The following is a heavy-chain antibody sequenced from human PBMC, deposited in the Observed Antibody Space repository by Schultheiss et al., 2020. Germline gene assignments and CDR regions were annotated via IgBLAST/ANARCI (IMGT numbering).Heavy chain of an antibody. CDR3: ARVYCSGGSCYRYYYYYMDV. CDR1: GGSISSSNW. J-gene: IGHJ6*03. D-gene: IGHD2-15*01. Sequence: SETLSLTCAVSGGSISSSNWWSWVRQPPGKGLEWIGEINHSGSTNYNPSLKSRVTISVDTSKNQFSLKLSSVTAADTAVYYCARVYCSGGSCYRYYYYYMDVWGKGTTVTVSS. V-gene: IGHV4-4*02. CDR2: INHSGST.